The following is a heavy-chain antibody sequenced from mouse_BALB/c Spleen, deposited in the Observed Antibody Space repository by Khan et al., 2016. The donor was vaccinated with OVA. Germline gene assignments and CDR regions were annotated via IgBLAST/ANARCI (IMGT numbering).Heavy chain of an antibody. CDR2: ISYSGST. D-gene: IGHD4-1*01. CDR3: ASELGRYCALDY. CDR1: GYSITSDYA. V-gene: IGHV3-2*02. Sequence: EVQLQESGPGLVKPSQSLSLTCTVTGYSITSDYAWNWIRQFPGNKLEWMGYISYSGSTTYNPSLKSRISITRDTSKDQLFLQLKSVTSEDTATYYCASELGRYCALDYWGQGTSVTVSS. J-gene: IGHJ4*01.